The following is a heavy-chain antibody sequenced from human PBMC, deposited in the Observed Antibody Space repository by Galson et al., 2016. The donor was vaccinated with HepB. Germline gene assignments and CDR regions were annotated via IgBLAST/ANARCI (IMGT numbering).Heavy chain of an antibody. CDR2: ISYDGSNK. CDR3: AKDVLIRYFDWQGGMDV. Sequence: SLRLSCAASGFTFSHYGMHWVRQAPGKGLEWVAVISYDGSNKYYADSVKGRFTISRDNSKHTLYLQMNSLRAEDTAVYYCAKDVLIRYFDWQGGMDVWGQGTTVTVSS. CDR1: GFTFSHYG. J-gene: IGHJ6*02. D-gene: IGHD3-9*01. V-gene: IGHV3-30*18.